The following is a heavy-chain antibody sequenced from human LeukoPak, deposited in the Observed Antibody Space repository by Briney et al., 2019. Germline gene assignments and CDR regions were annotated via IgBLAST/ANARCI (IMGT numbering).Heavy chain of an antibody. CDR2: ISSSSSYI. D-gene: IGHD2-2*01. Sequence: GGSLRLSCAASGFTFSSYSMNWVRQAPGKGLEWVSSISSSSSYIYYADSVKGRFTISRDNSKNTLYLQMNSLRAEDTAVYYCAKMGNNQLLWEIDYWGQGTLVTVSS. CDR1: GFTFSSYS. J-gene: IGHJ4*02. CDR3: AKMGNNQLLWEIDY. V-gene: IGHV3-21*04.